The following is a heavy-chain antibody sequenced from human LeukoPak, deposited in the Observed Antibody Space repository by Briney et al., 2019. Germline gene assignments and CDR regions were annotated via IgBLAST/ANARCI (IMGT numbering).Heavy chain of an antibody. J-gene: IGHJ4*02. CDR3: ARGSFPSDDILTGPFDN. D-gene: IGHD3-9*01. CDR1: GYTFTSYG. Sequence: ASVKVSCKASGYTFTSYGISWVRQAPGQGLEWMGWISSYNGNTNYAQKLQGRATMTTHTSTSTAYMELRSLRSDDTAVYYCARGSFPSDDILTGPFDNWGQGTLVTVSS. CDR2: ISSYNGNT. V-gene: IGHV1-18*01.